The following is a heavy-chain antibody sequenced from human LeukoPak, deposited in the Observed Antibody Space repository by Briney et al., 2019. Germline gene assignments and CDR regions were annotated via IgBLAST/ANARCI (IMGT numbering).Heavy chain of an antibody. CDR2: INPSGGST. CDR1: GYTFTSYY. D-gene: IGHD4-17*01. CDR3: ARETGDHLDY. Sequence: ASVKASCKASGYTFTSYYTHWVRQAPGQGLEWMGIINPSGGSTSYAQKFQGRVTMTRDTSTSTVYMELSSLRSEDTAVYYCARETGDHLDYWGQGTLVTVSS. J-gene: IGHJ4*02. V-gene: IGHV1-46*01.